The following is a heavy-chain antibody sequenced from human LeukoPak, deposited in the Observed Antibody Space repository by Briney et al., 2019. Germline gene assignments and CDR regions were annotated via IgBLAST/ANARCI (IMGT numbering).Heavy chain of an antibody. D-gene: IGHD5-24*01. CDR1: GFTFTNYN. CDR2: INPSGGST. V-gene: IGHV1-46*01. J-gene: IGHJ6*04. Sequence: ASVKVSCKASGFTFTNYNMHWVRQAPGQGLEWMGIINPSGGSTNYAQNFQARVTMTRDTSTSTVYMELSSLRSEDTAVYYCARVRDGYNDAYDIWGKGTTVTISS. CDR3: ARVRDGYNDAYDI.